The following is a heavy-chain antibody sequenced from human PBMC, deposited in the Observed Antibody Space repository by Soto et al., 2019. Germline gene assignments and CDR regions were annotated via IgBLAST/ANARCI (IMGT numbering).Heavy chain of an antibody. J-gene: IGHJ6*03. CDR3: ARPYCSSTSCPNYMDV. Sequence: GASVKVSCKASGGTFSSYTISWVRQAPGQGLEWMGRIIPILGIANYAQKFQGRVTITADKSTSTAYMELSSLRSEDTAVYYCARPYCSSTSCPNYMDVWGKGTTVTGSS. CDR2: IIPILGIA. D-gene: IGHD2-2*01. V-gene: IGHV1-69*02. CDR1: GGTFSSYT.